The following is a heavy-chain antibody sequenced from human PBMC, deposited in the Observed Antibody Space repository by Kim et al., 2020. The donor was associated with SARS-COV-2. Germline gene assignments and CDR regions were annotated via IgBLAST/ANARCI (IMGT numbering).Heavy chain of an antibody. D-gene: IGHD3-22*01. Sequence: GGSLRLSCTASGFTFSNYAFSWVRQAPGRGLEWVSGISDTGRSTYYPDSVRGRFTISRDKSRNTVYLQMSSLRAEDTAVYYCAKWDDRSGYLRTGMDVWGQGTTVTVSS. J-gene: IGHJ6*02. V-gene: IGHV3-23*01. CDR3: AKWDDRSGYLRTGMDV. CDR2: ISDTGRST. CDR1: GFTFSNYA.